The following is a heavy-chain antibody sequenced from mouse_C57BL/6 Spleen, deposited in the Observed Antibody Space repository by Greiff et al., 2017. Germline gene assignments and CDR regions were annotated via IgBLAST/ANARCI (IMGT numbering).Heavy chain of an antibody. CDR3: ARHGVYYALDY. CDR2: INPSNGGT. CDR1: GYTFTSYW. V-gene: IGHV1-53*01. J-gene: IGHJ4*01. Sequence: VKLQQPGTELVKPGASVKLSCKASGYTFTSYWMHWVKQRPGQGLEWIGNINPSNGGTNYNEKFKSKATLTLDKSSSPAYMQLSSLTSEASAVYYCARHGVYYALDYWGQGTSVTVSS.